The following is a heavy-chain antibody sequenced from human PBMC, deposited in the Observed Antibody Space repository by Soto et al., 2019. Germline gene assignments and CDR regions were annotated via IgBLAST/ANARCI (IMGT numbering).Heavy chain of an antibody. J-gene: IGHJ4*02. D-gene: IGHD6-19*01. V-gene: IGHV1-69*01. Sequence: QVQLMQSGAEVKKPGSSLKVSCKASGGSFSSYAINGVRQAPGPGLEWMGGIIPMFGTPSYAQKFQGRVTITADECTNTAYMELGSLRSEDSAFYYFARLIGGSGWYGSFVSWGQGTLVTVSS. CDR3: ARLIGGSGWYGSFVS. CDR2: IIPMFGTP. CDR1: GGSFSSYA.